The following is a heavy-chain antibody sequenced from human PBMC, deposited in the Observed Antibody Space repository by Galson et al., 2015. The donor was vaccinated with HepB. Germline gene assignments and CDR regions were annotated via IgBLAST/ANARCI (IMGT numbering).Heavy chain of an antibody. D-gene: IGHD1-26*01. CDR3: AKDRWELLLTY. J-gene: IGHJ4*02. V-gene: IGHV3-30*18. CDR2: ISYDGSNK. Sequence: SLRLRCGAAGVILGRYGQRRVRQAPGKGLEWVAVISYDGSNKYYADSVKGRFTISRDNSKNTLYLQMNSLRAEDTAVYYCAKDRWELLLTYWGQGTLVTVSS. CDR1: GVILGRYG.